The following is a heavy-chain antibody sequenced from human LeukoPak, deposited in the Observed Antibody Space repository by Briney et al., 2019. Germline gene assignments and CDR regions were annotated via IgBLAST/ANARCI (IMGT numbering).Heavy chain of an antibody. D-gene: IGHD6-13*01. CDR2: IYYSGST. J-gene: IGHJ6*02. CDR1: GGSIRSSSYY. V-gene: IGHV4-39*07. Sequence: SETLSLTCTVSGGSIRSSSYYWGWIRQPPGKGLEWIGSIYYSGSTYYNPSLKSRVTMSVDTSKNQFSLKLSSVTAADTAVYYCARELHGSWYYYGMDVWGHRTTVTVSS. CDR3: ARELHGSWYYYGMDV.